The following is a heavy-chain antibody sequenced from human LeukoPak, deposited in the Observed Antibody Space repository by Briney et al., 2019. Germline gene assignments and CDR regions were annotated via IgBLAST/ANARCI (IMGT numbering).Heavy chain of an antibody. CDR1: GFTFSSYG. CDR3: SKTTVTVYYYYGMDV. J-gene: IGHJ6*02. D-gene: IGHD4-17*01. CDR2: IWYDGSNK. Sequence: PGRSLRLSCAASGFTFSSYGMHWVRPAPGKGLEWVAVIWYDGSNKYYADSVKGRFTISRDNSKNTLYLQMNSLRAEDTAVYYCSKTTVTVYYYYGMDVWGQGTTVTVSS. V-gene: IGHV3-33*06.